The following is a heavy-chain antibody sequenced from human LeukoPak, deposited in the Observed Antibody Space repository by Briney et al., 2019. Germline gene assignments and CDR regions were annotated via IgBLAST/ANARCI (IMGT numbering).Heavy chain of an antibody. V-gene: IGHV1-69*13. D-gene: IGHD3-16*01. CDR1: GNSISNYA. CDR3: TTRACHAGGCSSSFYYYYGLHF. Sequence: APVKVSCKASGNSISNYAVSWVRQAPGQGFEWMGGIIPIFGTADYAQKFQGRVTITADQSTSTTYMALSSLKSEDTATYYCTTRACHAGGCSSSFYYYYGLHFWGQGTTVSVSS. CDR2: IIPIFGTA. J-gene: IGHJ6*02.